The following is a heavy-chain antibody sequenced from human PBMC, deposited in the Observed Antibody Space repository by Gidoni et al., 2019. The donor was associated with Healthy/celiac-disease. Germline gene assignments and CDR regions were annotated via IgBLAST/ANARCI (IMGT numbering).Heavy chain of an antibody. CDR1: GFTFSDYY. CDR3: ARGGGYYDFWSGLHNTHFDY. J-gene: IGHJ4*02. D-gene: IGHD3-3*01. CDR2: ISSSSRYK. V-gene: IGHV3-11*06. Sequence: QVQLVESGGGLVKPGGSLRLSCAASGFTFSDYYMIWIRQAPGKGLGWVSEISSSSRYKNYADSVKGRLTISRENDKNSMYLKMNSLRAEDTAVYYCARGGGYYDFWSGLHNTHFDYWGQGTLVTVSS.